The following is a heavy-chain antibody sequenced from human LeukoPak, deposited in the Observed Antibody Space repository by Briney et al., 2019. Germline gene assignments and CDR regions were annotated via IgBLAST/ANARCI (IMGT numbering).Heavy chain of an antibody. D-gene: IGHD6-19*01. CDR3: ARDQYSSGWYSGSYYYMDV. V-gene: IGHV1-69*13. Sequence: ASVKVSCKASGGTFSSYAISWVRQAPGQGLEWMGGIIPIFGTANYAQKFQGRVTITADESTSTAYMELSSLRSEDTAVYYCARDQYSSGWYSGSYYYMDVWGKGTTVTISS. CDR2: IIPIFGTA. J-gene: IGHJ6*03. CDR1: GGTFSSYA.